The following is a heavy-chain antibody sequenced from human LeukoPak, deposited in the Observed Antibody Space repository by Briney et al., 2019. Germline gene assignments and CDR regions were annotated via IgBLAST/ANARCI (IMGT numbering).Heavy chain of an antibody. Sequence: SETLSLTCSVSGGSITSISYFWGWIRQPPGTGLEWIGTIYYTGMTYYNPSLKSRVTISIDTSKNQFSLKLQSVTAADTSFYHCAREMGHDLAEFDSWGQGTLVTVSS. V-gene: IGHV4-39*07. D-gene: IGHD3-3*01. CDR1: GGSITSISYF. CDR2: IYYTGMT. J-gene: IGHJ4*02. CDR3: AREMGHDLAEFDS.